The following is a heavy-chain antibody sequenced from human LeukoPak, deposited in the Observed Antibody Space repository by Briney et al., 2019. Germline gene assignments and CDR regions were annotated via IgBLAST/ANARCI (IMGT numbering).Heavy chain of an antibody. D-gene: IGHD3-9*01. J-gene: IGHJ4*02. CDR2: IWYDASNK. CDR3: ATDISTHYFGS. Sequence: GGSLRLSCAASGISFSSYGMHWVRQAPGKGLEWVTFIWYDASNKYYAESVKGRFTISRDNSRNTLFLQMNSPRAEDTAIYYCATDISTHYFGSWGQGTLVTVSS. V-gene: IGHV3-30*02. CDR1: GISFSSYG.